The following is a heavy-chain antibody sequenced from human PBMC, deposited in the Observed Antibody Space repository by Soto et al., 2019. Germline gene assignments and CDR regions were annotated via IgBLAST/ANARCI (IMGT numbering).Heavy chain of an antibody. V-gene: IGHV1-58*01. D-gene: IGHD1-7*01. J-gene: IGHJ6*02. Sequence: SVKVSCKASGFTFTSSSVQWVRQARGQRLEWIGWIVVGSGNTNYAQKFQERVTITRDMSTSTAYMELSSLRSEDTAVYYCATNWNYRVFYSYGMDVWGQGTTVTVSS. CDR2: IVVGSGNT. CDR3: ATNWNYRVFYSYGMDV. CDR1: GFTFTSSS.